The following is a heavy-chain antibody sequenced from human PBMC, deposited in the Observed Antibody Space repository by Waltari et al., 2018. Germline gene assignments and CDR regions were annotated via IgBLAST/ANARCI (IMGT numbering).Heavy chain of an antibody. J-gene: IGHJ4*02. D-gene: IGHD3-22*01. Sequence: QVQLQESGPGLVKPSETLSLTCTVSGGSISSYYWSWIRQPPGKGLEWIGYIYYSGSTNDNPSLRGRVTISVDTPKNQFSLTLSSVTAADTAVYYCAREGIYYDSSGYYYDVLWGQGTLVTVSS. V-gene: IGHV4-59*01. CDR1: GGSISSYY. CDR3: AREGIYYDSSGYYYDVL. CDR2: IYYSGST.